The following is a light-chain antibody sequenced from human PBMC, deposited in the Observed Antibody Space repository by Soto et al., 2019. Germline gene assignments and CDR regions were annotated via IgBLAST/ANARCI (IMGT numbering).Light chain of an antibody. Sequence: ETVMTQSTATLSVSPGERPTLSCRDSQSVSSNLAWYQQKPGQAPRLLIYDASTRATGIPARFNGSGSGTEFTLSISSLQSEDFAVYYCQQYNTWPLTFGPGTKVDIK. CDR2: DAS. V-gene: IGKV3-15*01. CDR1: QSVSSN. CDR3: QQYNTWPLT. J-gene: IGKJ3*01.